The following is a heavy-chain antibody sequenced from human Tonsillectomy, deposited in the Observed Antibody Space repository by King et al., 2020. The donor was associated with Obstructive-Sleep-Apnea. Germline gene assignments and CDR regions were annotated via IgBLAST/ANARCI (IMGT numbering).Heavy chain of an antibody. CDR2: INHSGST. D-gene: IGHD2-15*01. CDR3: ARVLRAAGPDYYFDY. V-gene: IGHV4-34*01. CDR1: GGSFSDYY. Sequence: VQLQQWGTGLLKPSETLSLTCAVYGGSFSDYYWSWIRQPPGKGLEWIGEINHSGSTNFNPSLKSRVTISVDTSRNQFSLKLHSVTAADTAVYYCARVLRAAGPDYYFDYWGQGTLVTVSS. J-gene: IGHJ4*02.